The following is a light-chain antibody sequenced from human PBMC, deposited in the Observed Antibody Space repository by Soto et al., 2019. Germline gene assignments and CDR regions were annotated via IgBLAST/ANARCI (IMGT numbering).Light chain of an antibody. Sequence: QSVLTQPASVSGSPGQSITISCTGTNSDVGTHNLVSWYQQHPGKAPKLIIYEGTKRPSGVSNRFSGSKSGNTASLTISGLQAEDEADYHCCSYAGSYTYVFGPGTKVTVL. CDR3: CSYAGSYTYV. V-gene: IGLV2-23*01. CDR1: NSDVGTHNL. J-gene: IGLJ1*01. CDR2: EGT.